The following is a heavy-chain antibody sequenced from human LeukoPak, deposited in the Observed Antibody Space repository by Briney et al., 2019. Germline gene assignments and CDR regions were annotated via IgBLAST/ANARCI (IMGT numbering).Heavy chain of an antibody. V-gene: IGHV3-74*01. J-gene: IGHJ4*02. CDR3: VRGSSTWSPLGDY. CDR2: ISPDGSTT. D-gene: IGHD6-13*01. CDR1: GFTFSTYW. Sequence: GGSLRLSCAASGFTFSTYWMHWVRQAPGQGPVWASRISPDGSTTTYADSVRGRFIISRDNAKNTLYMQMNSLRVDDTAVYYCVRGSSTWSPLGDYWGQGTLVTVST.